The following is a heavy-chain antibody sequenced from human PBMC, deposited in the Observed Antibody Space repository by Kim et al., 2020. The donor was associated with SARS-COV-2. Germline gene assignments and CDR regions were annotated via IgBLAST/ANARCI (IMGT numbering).Heavy chain of an antibody. Sequence: GGSLRLSCAASGFTFSSYAMHWVRQAPGKGLEWVAVISYDGSNKYYADCVKGRFTISRDNSKNTMYLQMNSLRAEDTAVYYCAGGLLYGSGSRDEWFDPWRQGTLVALS. CDR3: AGGLLYGSGSRDEWFDP. V-gene: IGHV3-30*04. CDR2: ISYDGSNK. D-gene: IGHD3-10*01. CDR1: GFTFSSYA. J-gene: IGHJ5*02.